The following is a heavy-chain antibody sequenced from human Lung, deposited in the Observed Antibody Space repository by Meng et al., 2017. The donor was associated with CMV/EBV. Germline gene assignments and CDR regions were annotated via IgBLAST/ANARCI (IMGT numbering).Heavy chain of an antibody. CDR3: ARSGVVVVPAARYWFDP. J-gene: IGHJ5*02. CDR2: IIPNIGRA. CDR1: GGTFSSYG. V-gene: IGHV1-69*10. D-gene: IGHD2-2*01. Sequence: SVXVSCKASGGTFSSYGISWVRQAPGQGLEWMGGIIPNIGRANYAQKFQGRVTITADKSTSTAYMELSRLRSEDTAVYYCARSGVVVVPAARYWFDPWGQGTLVTVSS.